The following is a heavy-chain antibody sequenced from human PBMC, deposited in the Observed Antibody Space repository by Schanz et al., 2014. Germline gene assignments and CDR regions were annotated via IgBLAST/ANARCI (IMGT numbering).Heavy chain of an antibody. Sequence: EVQLVESGGGLVRPGGSLRLSCAASGFTFSSYAMSWVRQAPGKGLEWVSGIGPASDPYYAGSVKGRFTISRENGKNSLYLQMNSLRAGDTAVYYCAVLGGFGELPLDYRGQGTLVTVSS. CDR3: AVLGGFGELPLDY. D-gene: IGHD3-10*01. V-gene: IGHV3-13*05. J-gene: IGHJ4*02. CDR1: GFTFSSYA. CDR2: IGPASDP.